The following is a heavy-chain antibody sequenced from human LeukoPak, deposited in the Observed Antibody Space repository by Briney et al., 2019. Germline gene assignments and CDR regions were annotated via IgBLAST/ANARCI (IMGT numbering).Heavy chain of an antibody. CDR3: ARWETYDSRGPRGSFDY. V-gene: IGHV5-51*01. Sequence: GESLKISCKGSGYSFTSYWIGWVRQMPGKGLEWMGIIYPGDSDTRYSPSFQGQVTISADKSISTAYLQWSSLKASDTAMYYCARWETYDSRGPRGSFDYWGQGTLVTVSS. CDR1: GYSFTSYW. D-gene: IGHD3-22*01. CDR2: IYPGDSDT. J-gene: IGHJ4*02.